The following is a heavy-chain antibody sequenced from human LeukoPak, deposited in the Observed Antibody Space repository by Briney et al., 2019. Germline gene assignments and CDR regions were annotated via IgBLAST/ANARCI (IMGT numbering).Heavy chain of an antibody. V-gene: IGHV7-4-1*02. CDR2: ISTNTDIP. CDR1: GYTFTNYA. CDR3: ATAAGTSQRDSFDI. D-gene: IGHD6-19*01. Sequence: ASVKVSCKASGYTFTNYAMNWVRQAPGQGLEWMGWISTNTDIPTYAQGFTGRFVFSLDTSVSTAYLQISSLKAEDTAVYYCATAAGTSQRDSFDIWGQGTMVTVSS. J-gene: IGHJ3*02.